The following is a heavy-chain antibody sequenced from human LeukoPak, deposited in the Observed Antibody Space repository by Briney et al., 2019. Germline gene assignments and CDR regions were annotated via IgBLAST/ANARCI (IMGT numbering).Heavy chain of an antibody. CDR2: IRYDGNNK. CDR3: AKDAEPLGYCSGGNCFPNWFDP. J-gene: IGHJ5*02. CDR1: GFNFSTYG. V-gene: IGHV3-30*02. Sequence: GGSLRLSCAASGFNFSTYGMHWVRQAPGKGLEWVTFIRYDGNNKYYADSVKGRFTISRDNSKNTLYLQMNSLRAEDTAIYYCAKDAEPLGYCSGGNCFPNWFDPWGQGTLVTVSS. D-gene: IGHD2-15*01.